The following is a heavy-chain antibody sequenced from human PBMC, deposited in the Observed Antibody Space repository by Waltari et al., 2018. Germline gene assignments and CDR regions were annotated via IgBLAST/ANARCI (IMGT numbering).Heavy chain of an antibody. D-gene: IGHD3-10*01. V-gene: IGHV1-46*01. CDR3: ARAMASWSFDY. CDR1: GYTFTSYY. Sequence: QVQLVQSGAEVKKPGASVKVSCKASGYTFTSYYMNWGRQAPGQGLEWMGIINPSGGSTSYAQKFQGRVTMTRDTSTSTVYMELSSLRSEDTAVYYCARAMASWSFDYWGQGTLVTVSS. J-gene: IGHJ4*02. CDR2: INPSGGST.